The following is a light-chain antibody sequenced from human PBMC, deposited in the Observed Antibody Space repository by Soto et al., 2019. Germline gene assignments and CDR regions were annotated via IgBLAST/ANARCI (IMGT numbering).Light chain of an antibody. CDR2: GAS. CDR3: HQYGSSAWT. CDR1: QSVSSSY. Sequence: ELVLTQSPGTLSLSPGARATLSCRASQSVSSSYLAWYQQKPGQAPRLLIYGASSRATGIPDRFSGSGSGTDLTLTISRLEPEDFAVYYCHQYGSSAWTFGQGTKVDIK. J-gene: IGKJ1*01. V-gene: IGKV3-20*01.